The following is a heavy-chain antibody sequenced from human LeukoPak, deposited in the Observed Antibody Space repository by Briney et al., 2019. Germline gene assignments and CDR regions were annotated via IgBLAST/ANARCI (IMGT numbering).Heavy chain of an antibody. Sequence: KSSETLSLTCTVSGGSISSSSYYWGWIRQPPGKGLEWTESIYYSGSTYYNPSLKSRVTISVDTSKNQFSLKLSSVTAADTAVYYCARRRRYFVGLPDYWGQGTLVTVSS. J-gene: IGHJ4*02. V-gene: IGHV4-39*07. CDR1: GGSISSSSYY. CDR2: IYYSGST. CDR3: ARRRRYFVGLPDY. D-gene: IGHD3-9*01.